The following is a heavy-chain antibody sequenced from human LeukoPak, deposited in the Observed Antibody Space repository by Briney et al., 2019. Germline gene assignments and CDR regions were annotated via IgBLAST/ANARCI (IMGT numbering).Heavy chain of an antibody. Sequence: GSLRLSCAASGFTFSSYAMSWVRQAPGKGLEWVSAISGSGGSTYYADSVKGRFTISRDNSKNTLYLQMNSLRAEDTAVYYCAKNMRHYGSGSYSKRAQGSYYFDYWGQGTLVTVSS. J-gene: IGHJ4*02. CDR1: GFTFSSYA. CDR2: ISGSGGST. CDR3: AKNMRHYGSGSYSKRAQGSYYFDY. D-gene: IGHD3-10*01. V-gene: IGHV3-23*01.